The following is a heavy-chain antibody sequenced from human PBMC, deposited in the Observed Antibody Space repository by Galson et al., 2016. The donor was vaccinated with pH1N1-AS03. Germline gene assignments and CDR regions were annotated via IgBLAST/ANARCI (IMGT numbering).Heavy chain of an antibody. V-gene: IGHV3-9*01. Sequence: SLRLSCAGSGFTFDAYAMHWVRQAPGKGLEWVSGIDWNSDTVDYTDSVKGRFTISRENAKNSLYLQMNSLRAEDTALYYCAKSPGYCSAGSCSDQGYFDYWGQGTLVTVSS. D-gene: IGHD2-15*01. J-gene: IGHJ4*02. CDR1: GFTFDAYA. CDR3: AKSPGYCSAGSCSDQGYFDY. CDR2: IDWNSDTV.